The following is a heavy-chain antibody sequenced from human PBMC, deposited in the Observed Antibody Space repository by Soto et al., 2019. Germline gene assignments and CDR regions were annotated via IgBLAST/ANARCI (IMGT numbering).Heavy chain of an antibody. CDR1: GYTFTSYG. D-gene: IGHD3-3*01. CDR2: ISAYNGNT. J-gene: IGHJ4*01. V-gene: IGHV1-18*01. CDR3: ARGHYDFWSGYYLRTPFDY. Sequence: ASVKVSCKASGYTFTSYGISWVRQAPGQGLEWMGWISAYNGNTNYAQKLQGRVTMTTDTSTSTAYMERRSLRSDDTAVYYCARGHYDFWSGYYLRTPFDYWGHGTLVTVSS.